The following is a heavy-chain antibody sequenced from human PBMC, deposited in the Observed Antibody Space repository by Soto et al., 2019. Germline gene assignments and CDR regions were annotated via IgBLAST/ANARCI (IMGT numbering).Heavy chain of an antibody. CDR2: ISSSSSTI. D-gene: IGHD6-13*01. Sequence: EVQLVESGGGLVQPGGSLRLSCAASGFTFSSYSMNWVRQAPGKGLEGVSYISSSSSTIYYADSVKGRFTISRDNAKNSLYLQMNSLRAEDTAVYYCARHPERIAEIGWFDTWGQGTLVTVSS. V-gene: IGHV3-48*01. CDR1: GFTFSSYS. CDR3: ARHPERIAEIGWFDT. J-gene: IGHJ5*02.